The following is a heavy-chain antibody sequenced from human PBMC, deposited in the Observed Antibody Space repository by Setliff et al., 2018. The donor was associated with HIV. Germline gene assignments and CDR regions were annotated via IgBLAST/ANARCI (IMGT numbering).Heavy chain of an antibody. CDR2: ISWNSGSV. D-gene: IGHD3-3*01. CDR3: AKGYYNFWSGYYGPFDY. J-gene: IGHJ4*02. CDR1: GFTVSSNY. V-gene: IGHV3-23*01. Sequence: PGGSLRLSCAASGFTVSSNYMTWVRQVPGKGPEWVATISWNSGSVAYADSVKGRFAISRDNSKNTLYLQMNSLRAEDTAVYYCAKGYYNFWSGYYGPFDYWGQGTLVTVSS.